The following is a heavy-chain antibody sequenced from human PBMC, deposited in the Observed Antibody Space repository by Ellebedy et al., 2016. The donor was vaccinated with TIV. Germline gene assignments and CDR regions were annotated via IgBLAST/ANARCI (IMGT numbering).Heavy chain of an antibody. CDR3: ARGVVVIYGLFDY. D-gene: IGHD3-22*01. Sequence: PGGSLRLSCAASGFTFSSYAMHWVRQAPGKGLEWVAVISYDGSNNYYADSVKGRFTISSDNSKNTLYLQMNSLRAEDTAVYYCARGVVVIYGLFDYWGQGTLVTVSS. J-gene: IGHJ4*02. CDR1: GFTFSSYA. CDR2: ISYDGSNN. V-gene: IGHV3-30-3*01.